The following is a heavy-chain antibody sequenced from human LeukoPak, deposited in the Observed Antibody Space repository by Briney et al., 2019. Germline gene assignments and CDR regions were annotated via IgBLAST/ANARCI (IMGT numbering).Heavy chain of an antibody. CDR1: GFTFSTYS. CDR3: ARAGVVPASDDYFDY. Sequence: GGSLRLSCAASGFTFSTYSVNWIRQAPGKGLEWVANIKQDGSEKYYVDSVKGRFTISRDNAKNSLYLQMNSLRAEDTAVYYCARAGVVPASDDYFDYWGQGTLVTVSS. D-gene: IGHD2-2*01. J-gene: IGHJ4*02. V-gene: IGHV3-7*01. CDR2: IKQDGSEK.